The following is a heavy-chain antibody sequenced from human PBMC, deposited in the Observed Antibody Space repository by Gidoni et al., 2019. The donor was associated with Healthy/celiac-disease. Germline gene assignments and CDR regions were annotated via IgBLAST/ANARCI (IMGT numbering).Heavy chain of an antibody. J-gene: IGHJ5*02. CDR2: RWYDGSNK. V-gene: IGHV3-33*01. CDR1: GFTFRSYG. Sequence: QVQLVASGGGLVQPGRSLRLSCAASGFTFRSYGMHWGRQAAGKGLEWVAVRWYDGSNKYYADAGKGRFTISRDNSKNTLYLQMNSLRAEDTAVYYWARAGTSGYDANWFDPWGQGTLVTVSS. CDR3: ARAGTSGYDANWFDP. D-gene: IGHD5-12*01.